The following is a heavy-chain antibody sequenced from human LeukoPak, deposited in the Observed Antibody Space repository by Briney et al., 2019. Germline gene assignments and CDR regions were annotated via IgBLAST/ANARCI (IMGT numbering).Heavy chain of an antibody. Sequence: GGSLRLSCAASGFTFSSYAMSWVRQAPGKGLEWVSGISGSAGSTSYADSVEGRFTISRDSSRNTLYLQMNSLRAEGTAVYYCAKLGGGQKVIIYYFDFWGQGTLVTVSS. CDR2: ISGSAGST. CDR1: GFTFSSYA. D-gene: IGHD3-10*01. J-gene: IGHJ4*02. CDR3: AKLGGGQKVIIYYFDF. V-gene: IGHV3-23*01.